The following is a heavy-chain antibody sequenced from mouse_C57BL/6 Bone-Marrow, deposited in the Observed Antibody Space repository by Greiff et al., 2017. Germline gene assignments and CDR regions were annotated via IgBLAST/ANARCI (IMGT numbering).Heavy chain of an antibody. CDR1: GYTFTSYW. Sequence: QVQLKQPGAELVMPGASVKLSCKASGYTFTSYWMHWVKQRPGQGLEWIGEIDPSDSYTNYNQKFKGKSTLTVDKSSSTAYMQLSSLTSEDSAVYYCARVTTVGAYWGQGTLVTVSA. D-gene: IGHD1-1*01. J-gene: IGHJ3*01. CDR2: IDPSDSYT. V-gene: IGHV1-69*01. CDR3: ARVTTVGAY.